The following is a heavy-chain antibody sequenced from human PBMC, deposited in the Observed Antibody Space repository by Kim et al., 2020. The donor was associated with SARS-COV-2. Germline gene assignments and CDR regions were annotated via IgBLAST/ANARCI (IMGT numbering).Heavy chain of an antibody. V-gene: IGHV4-39*07. J-gene: IGHJ4*02. CDR2: IYYSGST. CDR3: ARAGDYASSVRHADFDD. CDR1: GGSISSSSYY. D-gene: IGHD4-17*01. Sequence: SETLSLTCTVSGGSISSSSYYWGWIRQPPGKGLEWIGSIYYSGSTYYNPSLKSRVTISVDTSKNQFSLKLSSVTAADTAVYYCARAGDYASSVRHADFDDWGQGTLVTVSS.